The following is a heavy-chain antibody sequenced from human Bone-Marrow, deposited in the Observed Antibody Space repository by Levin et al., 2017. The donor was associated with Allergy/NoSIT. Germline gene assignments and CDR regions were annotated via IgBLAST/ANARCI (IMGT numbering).Heavy chain of an antibody. Sequence: GESLKISCAASGFTFSNNVMTWVRQAPGKGLEWVSGISGSGGNTFYADSVKGRFTISRDNSRNTLYLQMNSLRAEDTAVYYCAKGDTPDYWGQGTLVTVSS. CDR1: GFTFSNNV. V-gene: IGHV3-23*01. CDR2: ISGSGGNT. J-gene: IGHJ4*02. CDR3: AKGDTPDY. D-gene: IGHD2-2*02.